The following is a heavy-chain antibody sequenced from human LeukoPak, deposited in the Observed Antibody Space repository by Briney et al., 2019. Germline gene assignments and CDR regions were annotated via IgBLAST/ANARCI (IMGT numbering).Heavy chain of an antibody. J-gene: IGHJ3*02. V-gene: IGHV3-53*01. CDR3: ARGNDSGTYYGDAFDI. CDR1: GFTVSTNY. Sequence: GGSLRLSCAASGFTVSTNYMNWVRQAPGKGLEWVSVIYSDGTTYYADSLKGRFTLSRDNSKNTLYLQMNSLRADDTAVYHCARGNDSGTYYGDAFDIWGQGTMVTVSS. D-gene: IGHD1-26*01. CDR2: IYSDGTT.